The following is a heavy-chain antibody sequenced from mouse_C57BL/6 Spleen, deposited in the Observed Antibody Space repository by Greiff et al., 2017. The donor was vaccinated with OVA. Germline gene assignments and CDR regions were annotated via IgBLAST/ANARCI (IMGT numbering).Heavy chain of an antibody. J-gene: IGHJ1*03. D-gene: IGHD2-5*01. CDR2: INHDGSST. CDR1: GFTFSDYY. Sequence: EVKLVESEGGLVQPGSSMKLSCTASGFTFSDYYMAWVRQVPEKGLEWVANINHDGSSTYYLDSLKSRFIISRDNSSNILYLQMSSLKSEDAATDYCARGYSNYGDWYFDVWGTGTTVTVSS. CDR3: ARGYSNYGDWYFDV. V-gene: IGHV5-16*01.